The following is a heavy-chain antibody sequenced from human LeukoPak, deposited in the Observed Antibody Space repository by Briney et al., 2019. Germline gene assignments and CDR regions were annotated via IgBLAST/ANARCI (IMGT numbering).Heavy chain of an antibody. D-gene: IGHD1-14*01. CDR2: THYESKWYI. CDR1: GDSVSSSSVV. Sequence: SQTLSLTCAISGDSVSSSSVVWNWVRQSPSRGLEWLGRTHYESKWYIDYAESLKSRMSVNSDTSKNQVSLQLNSVSLEDTAVYYCVRGYHRGGLDVWGQGTTVIVSS. V-gene: IGHV6-1*01. J-gene: IGHJ6*02. CDR3: VRGYHRGGLDV.